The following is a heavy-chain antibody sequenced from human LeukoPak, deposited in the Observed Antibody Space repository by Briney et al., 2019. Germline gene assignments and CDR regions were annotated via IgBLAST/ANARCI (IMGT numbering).Heavy chain of an antibody. Sequence: PGGSLRLSCAASGFTFSSYSMNWVRQAPGKGLEWVSSISSSSSYIYYADSVKGRFTISRDNAKNSLYPQMNSLRAEDTAVYYCARGHFGEFDPWGQGTLVTVSS. J-gene: IGHJ5*02. CDR2: ISSSSSYI. V-gene: IGHV3-21*01. D-gene: IGHD3-10*01. CDR3: ARGHFGEFDP. CDR1: GFTFSSYS.